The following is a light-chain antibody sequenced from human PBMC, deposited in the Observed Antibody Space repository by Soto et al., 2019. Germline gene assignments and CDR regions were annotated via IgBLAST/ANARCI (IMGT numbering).Light chain of an antibody. J-gene: IGKJ4*01. CDR1: QSVSSSY. CDR2: GAS. Sequence: EVVLTQSPGTLSLSPGERATLSCRASQSVSSSYLAGYQQKPGQAPRLLIYGASSRATGIPDRFSGSGSGTVFTLTISRLETEDVAVYYYQQYGSSPLTFGGGTKVEIK. V-gene: IGKV3-20*01. CDR3: QQYGSSPLT.